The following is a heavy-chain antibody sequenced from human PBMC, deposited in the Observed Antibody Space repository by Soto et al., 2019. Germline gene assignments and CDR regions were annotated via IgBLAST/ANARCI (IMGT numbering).Heavy chain of an antibody. V-gene: IGHV4-31*03. Sequence: QVQLQESGPGLVKPSQTLSLTCTVSGGSISSGGYYWSWIRQHPGKGLEWIGYIYYSGSTYYNPSLKSRVTTSVDTSKNQFSLKLSSVTAADTAVYYCARYDGSGSYYNEGWFDPWGQGTLVTVSS. J-gene: IGHJ5*02. CDR2: IYYSGST. D-gene: IGHD3-10*01. CDR1: GGSISSGGYY. CDR3: ARYDGSGSYYNEGWFDP.